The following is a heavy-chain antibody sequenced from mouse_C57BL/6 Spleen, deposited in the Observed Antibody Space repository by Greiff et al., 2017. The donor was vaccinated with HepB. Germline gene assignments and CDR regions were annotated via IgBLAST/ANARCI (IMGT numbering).Heavy chain of an antibody. V-gene: IGHV1-82*01. J-gene: IGHJ3*01. CDR1: GYAFSSSW. Sequence: QVQLKESGPELVKPGASVKISCKASGYAFSSSWMNWVKQRPGKGLEWIGRIYPGDGDTNYNGKFKGKATLTADKSSSTAYMQLSSLTSEDSAVYFCARPLYYGSSPFAYWGQGTLVTVSA. D-gene: IGHD1-1*01. CDR2: IYPGDGDT. CDR3: ARPLYYGSSPFAY.